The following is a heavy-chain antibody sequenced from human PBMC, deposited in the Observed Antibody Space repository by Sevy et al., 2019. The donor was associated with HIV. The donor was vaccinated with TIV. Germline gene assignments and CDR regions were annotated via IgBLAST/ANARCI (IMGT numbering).Heavy chain of an antibody. Sequence: GGSLRLSCAASEFTFSSYAMSWVRRAPGKGLEWVSSHSGSGRYTDYADSVEGRFTISRDNSKNTLYVQMNSLRAEDTAVYYCAKGFRSGGTCPRDYYYYGMDVWGQGTTVTVSS. J-gene: IGHJ6*02. D-gene: IGHD2-15*01. CDR3: AKGFRSGGTCPRDYYYYGMDV. CDR2: HSGSGRYT. CDR1: EFTFSSYA. V-gene: IGHV3-23*01.